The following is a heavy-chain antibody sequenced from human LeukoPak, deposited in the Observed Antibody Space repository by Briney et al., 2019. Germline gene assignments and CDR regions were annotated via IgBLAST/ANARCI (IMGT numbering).Heavy chain of an antibody. CDR1: GFTFSSYG. V-gene: IGHV3-30*18. D-gene: IGHD5-18*01. Sequence: GGSLRLSCAASGFTFSSYGMHWVRQAPGKGLEWVAVISYEGSNKYYADSVKGRFTISRDNSKNTLYQQMNSLRAEDTAVYYCAKDSDTAMVPHDYWGQGTLVTVSS. CDR3: AKDSDTAMVPHDY. CDR2: ISYEGSNK. J-gene: IGHJ4*02.